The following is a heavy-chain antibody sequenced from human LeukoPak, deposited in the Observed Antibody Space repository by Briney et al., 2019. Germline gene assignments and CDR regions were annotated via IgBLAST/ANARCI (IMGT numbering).Heavy chain of an antibody. CDR1: GFTCSSYE. CDR3: ARASTYYYYGMDV. Sequence: GGSLRLSCAASGFTCSSYEMNWVRQAPGKGLEWVSYISSSGSTIYYADSVKGRFTISRGNADNSLYLQMNSLRAEDTAVYYCARASTYYYYGMDVWGQGTTVTVSS. CDR2: ISSSGSTI. V-gene: IGHV3-48*03. J-gene: IGHJ6*02.